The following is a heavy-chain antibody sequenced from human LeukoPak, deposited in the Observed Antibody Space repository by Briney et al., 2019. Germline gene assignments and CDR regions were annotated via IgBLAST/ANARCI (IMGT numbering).Heavy chain of an antibody. D-gene: IGHD6-19*01. Sequence: NSSETLSLTCTVSGGSISSYYWSWIRQPPGKGLEWIGYIYYSGSTNYNPSLKSRVTISVDTSKNQFSLKLSSVTAADTAVYYCARHFTAGPYYFDYWGQGTLVTVSS. J-gene: IGHJ4*02. V-gene: IGHV4-59*08. CDR2: IYYSGST. CDR3: ARHFTAGPYYFDY. CDR1: GGSISSYY.